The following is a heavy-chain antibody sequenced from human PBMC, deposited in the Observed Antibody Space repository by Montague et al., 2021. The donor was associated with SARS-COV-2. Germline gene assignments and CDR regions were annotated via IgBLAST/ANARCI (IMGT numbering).Heavy chain of an antibody. V-gene: IGHV4-39*01. CDR2: IYNSGTT. J-gene: IGHJ5*02. CDR3: ARHRNYGDHSLDNWFHP. CDR1: GDSTSCPNCY. Sequence: TLSLTCTVSGDSTSCPNCYWGWIRQPPGKGLDWIGTIYNSGTTYYNPSLKSRLAISIDTSKNQFSLKPSSVTAADTAVYYCARHRNYGDHSLDNWFHPWGQGTLVTVSS. D-gene: IGHD4-17*01.